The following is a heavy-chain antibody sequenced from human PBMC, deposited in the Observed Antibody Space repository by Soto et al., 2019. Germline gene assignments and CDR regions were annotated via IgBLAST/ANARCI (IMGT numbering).Heavy chain of an antibody. J-gene: IGHJ6*02. V-gene: IGHV3-23*01. CDR2: ISGSGGST. Sequence: GGSLRLSCAAPGFTFSSYAMSWVRQAPGKGLEWVSAISGSGGSTYYADSVKGRFTISRDNSKNTLYLQMNSLRAEDTAVYYCAKGTTILGVAHYGMDVWGQGTTVTVSS. CDR1: GFTFSSYA. D-gene: IGHD3-3*01. CDR3: AKGTTILGVAHYGMDV.